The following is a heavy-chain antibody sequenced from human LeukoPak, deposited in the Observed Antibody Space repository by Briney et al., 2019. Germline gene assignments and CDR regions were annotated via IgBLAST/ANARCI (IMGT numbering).Heavy chain of an antibody. CDR1: GYPSNNYD. CDR2: MNPHSGKT. J-gene: IGHJ1*01. Sequence: ASVKVSCKASGYPSNNYDINWVRQATGQGLEWMGWMNPHSGKTGYAQNFQGRVTMTRDTSISTAYMELSSLRAEDTAVYYCAKGLDIVVVVAATQKEYFQHWGQGTLVTVSS. D-gene: IGHD2-15*01. V-gene: IGHV1-8*01. CDR3: AKGLDIVVVVAATQKEYFQH.